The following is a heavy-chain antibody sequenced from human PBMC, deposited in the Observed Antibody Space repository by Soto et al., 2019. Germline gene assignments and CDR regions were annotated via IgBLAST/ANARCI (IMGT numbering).Heavy chain of an antibody. CDR3: ATIVVVTAIPGY. Sequence: QLQLQESGPGLVKPSETLSLTCTVSGGSISSSSYYWGWIRQPPGKGLEWIGSIYYSGSTYYNPSLKSRVTISVDTSKNQFSLKLSSVTAADTAVYYCATIVVVTAIPGYWGQGTLVTVSS. D-gene: IGHD2-21*02. V-gene: IGHV4-39*01. J-gene: IGHJ4*02. CDR1: GGSISSSSYY. CDR2: IYYSGST.